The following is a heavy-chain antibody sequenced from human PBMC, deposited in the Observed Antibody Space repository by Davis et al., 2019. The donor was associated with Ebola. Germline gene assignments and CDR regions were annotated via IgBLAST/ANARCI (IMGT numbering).Heavy chain of an antibody. CDR3: ASDLA. J-gene: IGHJ4*02. D-gene: IGHD3-3*02. CDR1: GGPVTSSSYY. CDR2: IYSNGRT. V-gene: IGHV4-39*01. Sequence: GSLRLSCSVSGGPVTSSSYYWAWIRQPPGKGLEWIGSIYSNGRTFYNLSLKSRVTISVDTSKNQFSLKLNSVTAADTAVYYCASDLAWGQGTLVTVTS.